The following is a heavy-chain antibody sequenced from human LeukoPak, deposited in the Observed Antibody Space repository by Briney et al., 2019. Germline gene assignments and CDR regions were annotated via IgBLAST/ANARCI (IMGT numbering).Heavy chain of an antibody. CDR3: AKGYSSGWKVDF. Sequence: GGSLRLSCAASGFAFSTCGMHWVRQAPDRGLEWVAFIRYDGTSKYYADSVKGRFTISRDNSKNTLYLEMNSLRAEDTAVYYCAKGYSSGWKVDFWGQGTLATVSS. J-gene: IGHJ4*02. CDR2: IRYDGTSK. V-gene: IGHV3-30*02. CDR1: GFAFSTCG. D-gene: IGHD3-22*01.